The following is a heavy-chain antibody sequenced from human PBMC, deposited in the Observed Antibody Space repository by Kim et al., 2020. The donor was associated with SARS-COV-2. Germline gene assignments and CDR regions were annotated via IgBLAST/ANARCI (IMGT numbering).Heavy chain of an antibody. CDR3: ATLDIVDY. J-gene: IGHJ4*02. Sequence: YSRYTYSSPSLKSLVTISVDSSNNQFSLKLSSVTAADTAVYYCATLDIVDYWGQGTLVTVSS. V-gene: IGHV4-39*01. CDR2: YSRYT. D-gene: IGHD5-12*01.